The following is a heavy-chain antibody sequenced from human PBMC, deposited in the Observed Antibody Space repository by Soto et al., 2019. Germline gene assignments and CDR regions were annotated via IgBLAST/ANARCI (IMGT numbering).Heavy chain of an antibody. CDR2: IYYSGNT. CDR1: GGSISSSNYY. J-gene: IGHJ6*02. Sequence: SETLSLTCTVSGGSISSSNYYWGWSRQPPGKGLEWIGSIYYSGNTYYNPSLKSRVTMSVDTSKNQFSLKLSSVTAADTAVYYCARLGGYCSTTGCYDYYAMDVWGQGTTVTVSS. CDR3: ARLGGYCSTTGCYDYYAMDV. D-gene: IGHD2-2*01. V-gene: IGHV4-39*01.